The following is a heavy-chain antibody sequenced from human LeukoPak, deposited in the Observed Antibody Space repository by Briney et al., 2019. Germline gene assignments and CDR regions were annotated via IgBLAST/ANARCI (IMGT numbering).Heavy chain of an antibody. J-gene: IGHJ4*02. V-gene: IGHV3-30*18. D-gene: IGHD3-3*01. Sequence: GGSLRLSCAASGFTFRNYVIHWVRQAPGKGLEWVAVTSSDLNVKLYADSVKGRFTISRDNSINTVDLQMNSLRAEDTAVYYCVKGYHSRGFGAYFDYWGQGTLVTVSS. CDR2: TSSDLNVK. CDR1: GFTFRNYV. CDR3: VKGYHSRGFGAYFDY.